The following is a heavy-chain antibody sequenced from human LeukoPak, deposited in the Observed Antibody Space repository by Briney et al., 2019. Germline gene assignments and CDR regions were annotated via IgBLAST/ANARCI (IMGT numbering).Heavy chain of an antibody. V-gene: IGHV3-48*01. CDR1: GFTFSTYS. D-gene: IGHD2-8*02. CDR2: IGGSSGTI. CDR3: ARHYCTGSRCSSGAFDY. J-gene: IGHJ4*02. Sequence: PGESLRLSCAASGFTFSTYSMNWVRQAPGKGLEWVSYIGGSSGTIYYADSVKGRFTVSRDNAKNSLYLQMNSLRAEDTAVYYCARHYCTGSRCSSGAFDYWGQGTLVTVSS.